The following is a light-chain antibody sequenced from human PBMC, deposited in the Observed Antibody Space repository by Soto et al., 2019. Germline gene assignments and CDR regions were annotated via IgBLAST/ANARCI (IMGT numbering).Light chain of an antibody. V-gene: IGKV3-20*01. Sequence: EIVLTQSPGTLSLSPGERATLSCRASQSVTSSYLAWYHQKPGQAPRLLIYDAYNRATGIPDRFSGSGSGTDFTLTISRLEPEYFEGYYCKQYGSSPRTFGQGTKVEIK. CDR2: DAY. CDR1: QSVTSSY. CDR3: KQYGSSPRT. J-gene: IGKJ1*01.